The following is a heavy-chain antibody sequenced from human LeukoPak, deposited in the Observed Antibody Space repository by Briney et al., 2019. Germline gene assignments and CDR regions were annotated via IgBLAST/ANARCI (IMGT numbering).Heavy chain of an antibody. V-gene: IGHV3-30*02. D-gene: IGHD6-19*01. J-gene: IGHJ6*03. CDR3: ARDGAYSSGWYGYYYYYMDV. Sequence: GGSLRLSCAASGFTFSSYGMHWVRQVPGKGLEGVAFIRYDGRNKYYEDSVKGRFTISRDNSKNTLYLQMNSLRAEDTAVYYCARDGAYSSGWYGYYYYYMDVWGKGTTVTVSS. CDR2: IRYDGRNK. CDR1: GFTFSSYG.